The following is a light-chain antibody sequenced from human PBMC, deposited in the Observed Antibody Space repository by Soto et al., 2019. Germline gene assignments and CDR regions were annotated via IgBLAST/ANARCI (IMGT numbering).Light chain of an antibody. CDR1: SGSIASNY. CDR3: QSYDSSNYV. V-gene: IGLV6-57*02. Sequence: NFMLTQPHSVSESPGKTVTISCTGSSGSIASNYVQWYQQRPGSAPTTVIYEDNQRPSGVPDRFSGSIDSSSNSASLTISGLKTEDEADYCCQSYDSSNYVFGTGTKLTVL. CDR2: EDN. J-gene: IGLJ1*01.